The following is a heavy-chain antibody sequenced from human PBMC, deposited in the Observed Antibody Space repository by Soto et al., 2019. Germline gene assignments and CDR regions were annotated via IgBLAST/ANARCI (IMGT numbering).Heavy chain of an antibody. CDR1: GYTFTSYG. CDR2: ISAYNGNT. J-gene: IGHJ4*02. D-gene: IGHD6-13*01. CDR3: AGDWAAAGPFGY. Sequence: QVQLVQSGAEVKKPGASVKVSCKASGYTFTSYGISWVRQAPGQGLEWMGWISAYNGNTNYAQKLQGRVTMTTDTATSTASMELRSLRSDDTAVYYCAGDWAAAGPFGYWGQGTLVTVSS. V-gene: IGHV1-18*01.